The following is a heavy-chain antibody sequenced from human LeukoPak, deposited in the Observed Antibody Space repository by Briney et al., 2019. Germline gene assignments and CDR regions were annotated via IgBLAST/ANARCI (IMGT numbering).Heavy chain of an antibody. CDR3: ARPYDTRGYFPDY. V-gene: IGHV3-7*01. Sequence: DSMKGRFTISRDNAKNSLYLQMNSLGPEDTAVYYCARPYDTRGYFPDYWGQGTLVTVSS. D-gene: IGHD3-22*01. J-gene: IGHJ4*02.